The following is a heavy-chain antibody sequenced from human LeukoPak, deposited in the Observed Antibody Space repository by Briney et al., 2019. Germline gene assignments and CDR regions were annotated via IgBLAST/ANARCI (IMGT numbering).Heavy chain of an antibody. CDR3: ARVYRWLHPNDAFAI. CDR1: GYTFTGYY. V-gene: IGHV1-2*02. D-gene: IGHD5-12*01. CDR2: ITPNSGGT. J-gene: IGHJ3*02. Sequence: GASVKVSCKASGYTFTGYYMHWVRQAPGQGLEWMGWITPNSGGTNYAQKFQGRVTMTSDTSISTAYMELSRLRSNDTAVYYCARVYRWLHPNDAFAIWGQGTMVTVSS.